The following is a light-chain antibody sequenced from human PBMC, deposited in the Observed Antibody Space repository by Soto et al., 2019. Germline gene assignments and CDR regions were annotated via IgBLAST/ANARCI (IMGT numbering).Light chain of an antibody. Sequence: SYELTQPPSVSVAPGQTATITCGGNNIGSKGVQWYQQKPGQAPVLVVYDDSDRPSGIPERFSGSNSGNTATLTISRVEAGDEADYYGQVWDTSSDHVVFGGGTKLTVL. J-gene: IGLJ2*01. V-gene: IGLV3-21*02. CDR1: NIGSKG. CDR2: DDS. CDR3: QVWDTSSDHVV.